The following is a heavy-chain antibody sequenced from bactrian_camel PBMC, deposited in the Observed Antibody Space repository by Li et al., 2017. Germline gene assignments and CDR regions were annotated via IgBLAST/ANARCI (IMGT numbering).Heavy chain of an antibody. V-gene: IGHV3S53*01. CDR2: IDSDGST. D-gene: IGHD5*01. CDR3: VADKICVGWAQAAWFNY. J-gene: IGHJ4*01. Sequence: VQLVESGGGSVQAGGSLRLSCAASGYTYSSYCMGWFRQAPGKEREGVAAIDSDGSTSYADSVKGRFTISQDDDKNAVYLQMDSLKAEDTAMYYCVADKICVGWAQAAWFNYWGQGTQVTVS. CDR1: GYTYSSYC.